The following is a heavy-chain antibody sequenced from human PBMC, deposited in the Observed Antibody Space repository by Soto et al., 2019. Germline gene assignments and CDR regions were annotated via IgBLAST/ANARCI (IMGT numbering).Heavy chain of an antibody. V-gene: IGHV1-69*12. Sequence: QVQLVQSGAEVKKPGSSVKVSCKASGGTFSSYAISWVRQAPGQGLEWMGGIIPIFGTENYAQKFQGSVTITADESKSYAYMEQSSLRSEDTAVYSWASARAYCSVDCYSAWYFDLWGRGTLVTLSS. CDR2: IIPIFGTE. CDR3: ASARAYCSVDCYSAWYFDL. CDR1: GGTFSSYA. J-gene: IGHJ2*01. D-gene: IGHD2-21*02.